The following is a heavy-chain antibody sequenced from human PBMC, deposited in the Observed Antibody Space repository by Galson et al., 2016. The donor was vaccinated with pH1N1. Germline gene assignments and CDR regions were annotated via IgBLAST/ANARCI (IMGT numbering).Heavy chain of an antibody. J-gene: IGHJ4*02. Sequence: SDSYYWSWIRQAPGRGLEWIGSFYDSGSTTYYKSSLKSRVAISVDTSKNQFSLRLSSMTAADTAIYYCAKMARTSGPDSEYYFDSWGQGMLVTVSS. D-gene: IGHD1-1*01. CDR1: SDSYY. CDR2: FYDSGST. V-gene: IGHV4-39*01. CDR3: AKMARTSGPDSEYYFDS.